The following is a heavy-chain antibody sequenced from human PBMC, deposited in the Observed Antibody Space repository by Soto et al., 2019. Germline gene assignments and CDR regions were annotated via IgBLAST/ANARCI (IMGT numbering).Heavy chain of an antibody. J-gene: IGHJ5*02. V-gene: IGHV3-30-3*01. CDR2: ISYDGSNK. CDR1: GFTFSSYN. D-gene: IGHD4-17*01. Sequence: SLRLSCAASGFTFSSYNMNWVRQAPGKGLEWVAVISYDGSNKYYADSVKGRFTISRDNAKNSLYLQMNSLRAEDTAVYYCAREADYVNWFDPWGQGTLVTVSS. CDR3: AREADYVNWFDP.